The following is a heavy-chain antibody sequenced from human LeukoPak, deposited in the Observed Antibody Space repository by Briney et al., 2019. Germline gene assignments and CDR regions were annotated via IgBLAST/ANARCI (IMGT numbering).Heavy chain of an antibody. CDR2: IIPIFGTA. D-gene: IGHD2-2*01. Sequence: SVKVSCKASGGTFSSYAISWVRQAPGQGLEWMGGIIPIFGTANYAQKFQGRVTITAEESTGTAYMELSSLSSEDTAVYYCARHRFPLGDQLETIYFYYGMDVWGQGATVTVSS. V-gene: IGHV1-69*13. CDR1: GGTFSSYA. J-gene: IGHJ6*02. CDR3: ARHRFPLGDQLETIYFYYGMDV.